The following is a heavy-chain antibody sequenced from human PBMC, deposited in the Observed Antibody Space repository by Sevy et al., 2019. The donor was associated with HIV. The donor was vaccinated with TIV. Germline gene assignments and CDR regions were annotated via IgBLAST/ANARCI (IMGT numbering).Heavy chain of an antibody. CDR1: GFTFSGSA. Sequence: GGSLRLSCAPSGFTFSGSAMQWVRQASGKGLEWVGRIRSKANSYAIAYAASVKGRFTISRDDSKNTAYLQMNSLKTEDTAVYYCHSSGWYPTDYWGQGTLVTVSS. J-gene: IGHJ4*02. CDR2: IRSKANSYAI. V-gene: IGHV3-73*01. CDR3: HSSGWYPTDY. D-gene: IGHD6-19*01.